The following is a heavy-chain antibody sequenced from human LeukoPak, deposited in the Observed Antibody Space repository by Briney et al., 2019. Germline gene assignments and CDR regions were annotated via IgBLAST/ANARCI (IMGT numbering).Heavy chain of an antibody. CDR1: GFTFSSYG. V-gene: IGHV3-33*01. CDR3: ARDSGGSGWYGDFQH. Sequence: GRSLRLSCAASGFTFSSYGMHWVRQAPGKGLEWVAVIWYDGSNKYYADSVKGRFTISRDNSKNTLYLQMNSLRAEDTAVYYCARDSGGSGWYGDFQHWGQGTLVTVSS. CDR2: IWYDGSNK. J-gene: IGHJ1*01. D-gene: IGHD6-19*01.